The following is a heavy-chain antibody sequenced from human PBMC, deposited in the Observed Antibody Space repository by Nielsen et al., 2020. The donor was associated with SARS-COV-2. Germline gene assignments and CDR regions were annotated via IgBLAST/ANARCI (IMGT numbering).Heavy chain of an antibody. J-gene: IGHJ3*02. CDR3: ARDKVVVVAATHDAFDI. V-gene: IGHV1-46*01. CDR2: INPSGGST. D-gene: IGHD2-15*01. Sequence: ASVKVSCKASGYTFTSYGISWVRQAPGQGLEWMGIINPSGGSTSYAQKFQGRVTMTRDTSTSTVYMELSSLRSEDTAVYYCARDKVVVVAATHDAFDIWGQGTMVTVSS. CDR1: GYTFTSYG.